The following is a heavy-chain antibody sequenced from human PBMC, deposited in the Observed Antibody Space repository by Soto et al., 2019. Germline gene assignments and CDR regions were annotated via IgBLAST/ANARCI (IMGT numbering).Heavy chain of an antibody. CDR3: ARAPSVYSSTNRVDP. V-gene: IGHV1-18*01. CDR1: GYTFTSYG. J-gene: IGHJ5*02. D-gene: IGHD6-13*01. Sequence: ASVKVSCKASGYTFTSYGISWVRQAPGQGLEWMGWISAYNGNTNYAQKLQGRVTMTTDTSTSTAYMELRSLRSDDTAVYYCARAPSVYSSTNRVDPWGQRTLVTVSS. CDR2: ISAYNGNT.